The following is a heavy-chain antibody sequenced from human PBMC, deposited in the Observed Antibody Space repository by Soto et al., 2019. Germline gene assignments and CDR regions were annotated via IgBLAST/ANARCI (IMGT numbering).Heavy chain of an antibody. CDR2: ISYDGSNK. J-gene: IGHJ4*02. V-gene: IGHV3-30*18. Sequence: QVQLVESGGGVVQPGRSLRLSCAASGFTFSSYGMHWVRQAPGKGLEWVAGISYDGSNKYYADSVKGRFTISRDNSKNTLYLQMNSLRAEDTAVYYCAKDSPIAVAGTGFDYWGQGTLVTVSS. D-gene: IGHD6-19*01. CDR1: GFTFSSYG. CDR3: AKDSPIAVAGTGFDY.